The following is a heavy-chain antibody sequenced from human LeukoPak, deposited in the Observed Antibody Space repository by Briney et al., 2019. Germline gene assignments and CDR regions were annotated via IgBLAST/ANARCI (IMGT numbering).Heavy chain of an antibody. CDR2: IYYSGST. V-gene: IGHV4-59*08. D-gene: IGHD6-13*01. CDR3: ARLGPAAGTSFDY. Sequence: SETLSLTCTVSGGSISSYYWSRIRQPPGKGLEWIGYIYYSGSTNYNPSLKSRVTISVDTSKNQFSLKLSSVTAADTAVYYCARLGPAAGTSFDYWGQGTLVTVSS. J-gene: IGHJ4*02. CDR1: GGSISSYY.